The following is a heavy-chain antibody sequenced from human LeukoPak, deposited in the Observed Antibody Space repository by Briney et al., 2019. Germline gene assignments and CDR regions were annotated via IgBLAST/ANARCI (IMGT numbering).Heavy chain of an antibody. J-gene: IGHJ4*02. D-gene: IGHD3-22*01. Sequence: GGSLRLSCVASGFTFSSYWMSWVGQDPGKGLEWVANIKEDGSDKYYVDSVKGRFTISRDNAKNSLYLQMNSLRAEDTAVYYCARDRDSSGYYGYYFDYLGQGTLVTVSS. CDR3: ARDRDSSGYYGYYFDY. V-gene: IGHV3-7*04. CDR2: IKEDGSDK. CDR1: GFTFSSYW.